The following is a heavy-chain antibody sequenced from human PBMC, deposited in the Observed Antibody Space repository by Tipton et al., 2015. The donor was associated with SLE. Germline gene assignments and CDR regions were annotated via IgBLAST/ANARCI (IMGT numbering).Heavy chain of an antibody. J-gene: IGHJ3*02. CDR2: MNTVGSTI. V-gene: IGHV3-11*04. D-gene: IGHD2-15*01. CDR1: GFTFSDFY. Sequence: SLRLSCAASGFTFSDFYMTWIRQAPGKGLEWLSYMNTVGSTIKYADIVKGRFTISRDNAKNSVYLQMNSLRPEDTAVYYCTRGSAGFDIWGQGTLVTVSS. CDR3: TRGSAGFDI.